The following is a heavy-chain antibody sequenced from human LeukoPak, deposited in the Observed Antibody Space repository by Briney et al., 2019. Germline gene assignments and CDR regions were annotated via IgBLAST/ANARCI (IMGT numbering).Heavy chain of an antibody. CDR3: ARDRSSGGSCYSH. CDR1: GFTFSSYS. V-gene: IGHV3-21*01. D-gene: IGHD2-15*01. CDR2: ISSSSSYI. Sequence: GGSLRLSCAASGFTFSSYSMNWVRQAPGKGLEWVSSISSSSSYIYYADSVKGRFTISRDNAKNSLYLQMNSLRADDTAVYYCARDRSSGGSCYSHWGQGTLVTVSS. J-gene: IGHJ4*02.